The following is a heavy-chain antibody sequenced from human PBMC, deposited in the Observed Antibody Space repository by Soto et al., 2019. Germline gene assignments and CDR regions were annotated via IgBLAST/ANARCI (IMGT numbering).Heavy chain of an antibody. J-gene: IGHJ6*02. V-gene: IGHV1-69*13. D-gene: IGHD2-2*02. CDR2: IIPICGTA. CDR3: AMAYCISTSCYTDYYYGMDV. Sequence: SGQVSCKATGGTFSRYSISWVRQAPGQGLEWMGGIIPICGTANYAQKYQSRVTSTADESTSTAYMELSSLRSEDTGVYYCAMAYCISTSCYTDYYYGMDVWGQGTTVTVSS. CDR1: GGTFSRYS.